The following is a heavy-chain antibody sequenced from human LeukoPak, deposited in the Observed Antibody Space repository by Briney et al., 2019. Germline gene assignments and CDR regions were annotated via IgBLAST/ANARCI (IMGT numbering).Heavy chain of an antibody. CDR1: GFTFSSYG. CDR2: IWYDGSNK. V-gene: IGHV3-33*01. Sequence: GGSLRLSCAASGFTFSSYGMHWVRQAPGKGLEWVAVIWYDGSNKYYADSVKGRFTISRDNSKNTLYPQMNSLRAEDTAVYYCARGRGYSYGYGDYWGQGTLVTVSS. J-gene: IGHJ4*02. D-gene: IGHD5-18*01. CDR3: ARGRGYSYGYGDY.